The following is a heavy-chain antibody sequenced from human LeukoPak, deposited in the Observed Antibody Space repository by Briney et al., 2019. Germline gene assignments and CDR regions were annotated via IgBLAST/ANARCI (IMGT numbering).Heavy chain of an antibody. Sequence: SQTLSLTCTVSGGSISSGDYYWSWIRQPPGKGLEWIGYIYYSGSTYYNPSLKSRVTISVDTSKNQFSLKLSSVTAADTAVYYCARLYRDGYYKTEYFQHWGQGTLVTVSS. CDR2: IYYSGST. D-gene: IGHD3-9*01. V-gene: IGHV4-30-4*01. CDR1: GGSISSGDYY. CDR3: ARLYRDGYYKTEYFQH. J-gene: IGHJ1*01.